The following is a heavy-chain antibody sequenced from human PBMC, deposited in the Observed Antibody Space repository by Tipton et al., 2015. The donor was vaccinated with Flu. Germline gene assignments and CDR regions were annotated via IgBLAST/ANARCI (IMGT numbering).Heavy chain of an antibody. Sequence: SLRLSCTASGFTFSNYAMSWVRQAPGQGLEWVSGFSTSGASTDYADSVKGRFTISRDISKNTLYLQMNSLRAEDTVVYYCAKGFGSSGYSLGPWGQGTLVTVSS. D-gene: IGHD3-22*01. V-gene: IGHV3-23*01. J-gene: IGHJ5*02. CDR1: GFTFSNYA. CDR2: FSTSGAST. CDR3: AKGFGSSGYSLGP.